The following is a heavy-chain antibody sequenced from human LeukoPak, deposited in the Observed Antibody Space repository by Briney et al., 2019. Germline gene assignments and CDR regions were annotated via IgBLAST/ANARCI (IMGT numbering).Heavy chain of an antibody. Sequence: ASVKVSCKASGYTFTGYYMHWVRQTPGQGLEWMGWINPNSGGTNYAQKFQGRVTMTRDTSISTAYMELSRLRSDDTAVYYCARDYYHSSGYLDYWGQGTLVTVSS. CDR1: GYTFTGYY. CDR2: INPNSGGT. D-gene: IGHD3-22*01. V-gene: IGHV1-2*02. CDR3: ARDYYHSSGYLDY. J-gene: IGHJ4*02.